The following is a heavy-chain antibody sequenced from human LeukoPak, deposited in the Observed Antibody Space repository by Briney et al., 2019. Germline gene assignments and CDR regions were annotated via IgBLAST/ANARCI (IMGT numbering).Heavy chain of an antibody. CDR3: ARHYYDSSGYIDY. CDR2: IYYSGST. D-gene: IGHD3-22*01. J-gene: IGHJ4*02. Sequence: SETLSLTCTVSGGSISSYYWSWIRQPPGKGLEWIGYIYYSGSTNYNPSLKSRVTISVDTSKNQFSLKLSSVTAADTAVYYCARHYYDSSGYIDYWGQGTLVTVSS. CDR1: GGSISSYY. V-gene: IGHV4-59*01.